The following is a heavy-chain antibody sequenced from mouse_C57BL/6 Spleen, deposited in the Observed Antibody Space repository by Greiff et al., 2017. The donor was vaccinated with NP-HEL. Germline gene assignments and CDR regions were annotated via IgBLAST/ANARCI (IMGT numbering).Heavy chain of an antibody. D-gene: IGHD1-1*01. Sequence: QVQLQQSGAELVKPGASVKISCKASGYTFTDYYINWVKQRPGQGLEWIGKIGPGSGSTYYNEKFKGKATLTADKSSSTAYMQHSSLTSEDTAVYFCAREATVVVPYYFDYWGQGTTLTVSS. CDR2: IGPGSGST. CDR3: AREATVVVPYYFDY. V-gene: IGHV1-77*01. CDR1: GYTFTDYY. J-gene: IGHJ2*01.